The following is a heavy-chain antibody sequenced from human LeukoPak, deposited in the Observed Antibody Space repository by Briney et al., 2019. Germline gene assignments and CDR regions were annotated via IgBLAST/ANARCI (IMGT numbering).Heavy chain of an antibody. CDR1: GFTFSSYS. Sequence: GGSLRLSCAASGFTFSSYSMNWVRQAPGKGLEWVSYISSSSSTIYYADSVKGRFTISRDNAKNTLYLQMNSLRAEDTAVYYCAKDLRYDFWSGYPDYWGQGTLVTVSS. J-gene: IGHJ4*02. V-gene: IGHV3-48*01. CDR2: ISSSSSTI. CDR3: AKDLRYDFWSGYPDY. D-gene: IGHD3-3*01.